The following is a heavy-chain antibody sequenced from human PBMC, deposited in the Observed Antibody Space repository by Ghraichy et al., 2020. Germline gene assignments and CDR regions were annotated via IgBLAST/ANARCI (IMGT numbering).Heavy chain of an antibody. CDR1: GGSFSGYY. V-gene: IGHV4-34*01. CDR3: ARGKRGLTTQYVMDV. D-gene: IGHD4-11*01. CDR2: FNHSGST. J-gene: IGHJ6*02. Sequence: SETLSLTCAVYGGSFSGYYWSWIRQPPGKGLAWIGEFNHSGSTNYNPSLKSRVTISVDTSKNQFSLKLSSVTAADTAVYYCARGKRGLTTQYVMDVWGQGTTVTVSS.